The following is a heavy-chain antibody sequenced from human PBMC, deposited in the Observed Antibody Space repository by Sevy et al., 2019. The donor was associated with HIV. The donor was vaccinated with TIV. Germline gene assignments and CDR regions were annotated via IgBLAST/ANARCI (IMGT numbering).Heavy chain of an antibody. V-gene: IGHV4-39*01. J-gene: IGHJ4*02. CDR2: FYYSEST. D-gene: IGHD6-19*01. CDR3: ARAFRAVAGSYYFDY. CDR1: GGSISISSYY. Sequence: SETLSLTCTVSGGSISISSYYWGWIRQPSGKGLEWIGSFYYSESTYYNPSLKSRVTISVDTSKNQFSLKLSSVTAADTAGYYGARAFRAVAGSYYFDYWGQGTLVTVSS.